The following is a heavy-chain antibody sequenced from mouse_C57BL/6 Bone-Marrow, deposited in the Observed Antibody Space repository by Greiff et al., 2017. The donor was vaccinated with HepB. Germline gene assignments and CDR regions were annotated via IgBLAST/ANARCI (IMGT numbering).Heavy chain of an antibody. CDR3: ARESGYDLYAMDY. Sequence: QVQLQQPGAELVMPGASVKLSCKASGYTFTSYWMHWVKQRPGQGLEWIGEIDPSDSYTNYNQKFKGKSTLTVDKSSSKAYMQLSSLTSEDSAVYYCARESGYDLYAMDYWGQGTSVTVSS. D-gene: IGHD2-2*01. CDR1: GYTFTSYW. V-gene: IGHV1-69*01. J-gene: IGHJ4*01. CDR2: IDPSDSYT.